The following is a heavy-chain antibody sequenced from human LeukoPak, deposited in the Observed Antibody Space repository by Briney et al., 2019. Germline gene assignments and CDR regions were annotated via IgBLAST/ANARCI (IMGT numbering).Heavy chain of an antibody. CDR3: ARGDYDFWSGYYYD. CDR1: GGSFSGYY. CDR2: INHSGST. D-gene: IGHD3-3*01. V-gene: IGHV4-34*01. J-gene: IGHJ4*02. Sequence: PSDTLSLTCAVYGGSFSGYYWSWIRQPPGKGLEWIGEINHSGSTNYNPSLKSRVTISVDTSKNQFSLKLSSVTAADTAVYYCARGDYDFWSGYYYDWGQGTLVTVSS.